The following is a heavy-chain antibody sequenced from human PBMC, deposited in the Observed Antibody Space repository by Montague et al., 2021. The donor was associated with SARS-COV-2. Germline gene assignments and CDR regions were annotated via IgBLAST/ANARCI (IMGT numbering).Heavy chain of an antibody. CDR3: ARDSGIFVASYYFDY. CDR1: GFTFSSYS. CDR2: ISGRSSYI. J-gene: IGHJ4*02. Sequence: ETLSLTCTVSGFTFSSYSMNWVRQAPGKGLEWVSSISGRSSYIYYADSVKGRFTISRDNARNSLHLQMNSLRAEDTAVYYCARDSGIFVASYYFDYWGQGTLGTVSS. V-gene: IGHV3-21*01. D-gene: IGHD2-2*01.